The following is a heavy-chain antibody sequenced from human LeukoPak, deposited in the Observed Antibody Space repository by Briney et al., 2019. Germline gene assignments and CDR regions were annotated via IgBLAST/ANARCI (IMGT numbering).Heavy chain of an antibody. CDR2: ISGSGGST. D-gene: IGHD4/OR15-4a*01. Sequence: GSLRLSCAASGFTFSSYGMSWVRQAPGKGLEWVSAISGSGGSTYYADSVKGRFTISRDNSKNTLYLQMNSLRAEDTAVYYCARRAGAYSHPYDYWGQGTLVTVSS. CDR3: ARRAGAYSHPYDY. CDR1: GFTFSSYG. V-gene: IGHV3-23*01. J-gene: IGHJ4*02.